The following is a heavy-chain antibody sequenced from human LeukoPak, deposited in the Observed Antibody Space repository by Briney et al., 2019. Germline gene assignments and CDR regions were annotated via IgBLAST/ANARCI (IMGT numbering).Heavy chain of an antibody. CDR3: ARDDRGYSGYDYPSPFDY. J-gene: IGHJ4*02. CDR2: IIPILGIA. Sequence: SVKVSCKASGGTFSSYAISWVRQAPGQGLEWMGRIIPILGIANYAQKFQGRVTITADKSTSTAYMELSSLRSEDTAVYYCARDDRGYSGYDYPSPFDYWGQGTLVTVSP. CDR1: GGTFSSYA. V-gene: IGHV1-69*04. D-gene: IGHD5-12*01.